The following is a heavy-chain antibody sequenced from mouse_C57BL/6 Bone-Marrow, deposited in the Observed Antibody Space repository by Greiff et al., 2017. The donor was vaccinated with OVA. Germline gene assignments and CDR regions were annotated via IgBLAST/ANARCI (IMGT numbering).Heavy chain of an antibody. CDR2: IDPENGDT. CDR3: TTLCCGFAY. J-gene: IGHJ3*01. CDR1: GFNIKDDY. Sequence: EVQLQESGAELVRPGASVKLSCTASGFNIKDDYMHWVKQRPEQGLEWIGWIDPENGDTEYASKFQGKATITADTSSNTAYLQLSSLTSEDTAVYYCTTLCCGFAYWGQGTLVTVSA. D-gene: IGHD6-2*01. V-gene: IGHV14-4*01.